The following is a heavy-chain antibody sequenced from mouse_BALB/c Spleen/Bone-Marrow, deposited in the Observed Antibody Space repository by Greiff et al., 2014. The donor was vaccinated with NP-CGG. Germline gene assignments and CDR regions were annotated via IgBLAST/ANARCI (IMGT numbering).Heavy chain of an antibody. CDR3: ASYYYGSSSFAY. Sequence: VQLKEAGAELVKPGGSVKLSCTAFGFNIKDTYMHWGEQRPEKGLGGIGRIDPANGNTKYDPKFQGKATITADTSSNTAYLQLSSLTSEDTAVYYCASYYYGSSSFAYWGQGTLVTVSA. CDR1: GFNIKDTY. J-gene: IGHJ3*01. D-gene: IGHD1-1*01. CDR2: IDPANGNT. V-gene: IGHV14-3*02.